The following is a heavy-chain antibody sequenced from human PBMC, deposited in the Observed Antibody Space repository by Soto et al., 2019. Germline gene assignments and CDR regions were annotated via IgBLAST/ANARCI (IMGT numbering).Heavy chain of an antibody. J-gene: IGHJ5*02. CDR3: ARDGGYDFPEGTALDP. V-gene: IGHV1-69*01. D-gene: IGHD3-3*01. CDR2: IIPIFGTA. CDR1: GFTFSSYA. Sequence: VQLVESGGGLVQPGGSLRLSCAASGFTFSSYAISWVRQAPGQGLEWMGGIIPIFGTANYAQKFQGRVTITADESTSTAYMELSSLRSEDTAVYYCARDGGYDFPEGTALDPWGQGTLVTVSS.